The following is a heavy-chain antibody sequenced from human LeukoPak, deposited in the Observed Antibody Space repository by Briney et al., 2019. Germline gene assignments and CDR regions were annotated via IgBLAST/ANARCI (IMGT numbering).Heavy chain of an antibody. CDR3: ASGAMVRGAHLRY. V-gene: IGHV3-21*01. Sequence: GGALRLSCAASGFTFSAYHMNWVRQAPGKGLEWVASISSSSSYTYYSDSVKGRFTISRDNAKNSLYLQMNSLRAEDTAVYYCASGAMVRGAHLRYWGQGTLVTVSS. CDR1: GFTFSAYH. D-gene: IGHD3-10*01. J-gene: IGHJ4*02. CDR2: ISSSSSYT.